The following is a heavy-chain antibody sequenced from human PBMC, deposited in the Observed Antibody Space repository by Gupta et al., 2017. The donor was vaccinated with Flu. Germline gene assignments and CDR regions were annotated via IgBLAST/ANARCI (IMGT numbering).Heavy chain of an antibody. Sequence: QGTLTECGPALLKTTQTLKLTWTFSGFTRSTRAMRVSWIRQPPGKALEWLARIDWDDDKFYRTSLKTRLTISKDTSKNQVVLTMTNMDPVDTATYYCARMGPNWNIYFDYWGQGTLVTVSS. D-gene: IGHD1-20*01. CDR3: ARMGPNWNIYFDY. CDR2: IDWDDDK. V-gene: IGHV2-70*04. CDR1: GFTRSTRAMR. J-gene: IGHJ4*02.